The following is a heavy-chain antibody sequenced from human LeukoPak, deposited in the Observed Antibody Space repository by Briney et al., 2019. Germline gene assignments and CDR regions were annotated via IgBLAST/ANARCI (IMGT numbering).Heavy chain of an antibody. CDR3: ASWDRGSGPSDY. J-gene: IGHJ4*02. Sequence: SETLSLTCAVYGGSFSGYYWSWIRQPPGKGLEWIGEINHSGSTNYNPSLKSRVTISVDTSKNQFSLKLSSVTAADTAVYYCASWDRGSGPSDYWGQGTLVTVSS. CDR1: GGSFSGYY. CDR2: INHSGST. V-gene: IGHV4-34*01. D-gene: IGHD6-19*01.